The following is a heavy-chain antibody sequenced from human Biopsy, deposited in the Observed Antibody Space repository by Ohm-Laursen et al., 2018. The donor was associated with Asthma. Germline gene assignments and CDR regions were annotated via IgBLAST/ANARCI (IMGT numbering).Heavy chain of an antibody. V-gene: IGHV1-69*01. J-gene: IGHJ4*02. D-gene: IGHD2-2*01. Sequence: SVTASCKSLGGTFNTYVIGWARQAPGQGLGWMGGINSVFGTTTYPQKFQDRVTITADDSTSTVYMELSSLRSEDAAVYYCARKAGSCISRTCYSLDFWGQGTLVTVSS. CDR1: GGTFNTYV. CDR3: ARKAGSCISRTCYSLDF. CDR2: INSVFGTT.